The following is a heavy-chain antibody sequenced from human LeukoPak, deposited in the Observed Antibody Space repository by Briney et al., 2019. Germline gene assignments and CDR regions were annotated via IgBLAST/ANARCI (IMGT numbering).Heavy chain of an antibody. CDR1: GYSFSSYW. J-gene: IGHJ5*02. Sequence: GESLKISFKGSGYSFSSYWIAWVRPMPGKGVGWMGMIYSPSFQGHVTISADKSISTAYLQWSSLKASDTAMYYCARHRGYSYGLSGWFDPWGQGTLVTVSS. CDR3: ARHRGYSYGLSGWFDP. V-gene: IGHV5-51*01. CDR2: IY. D-gene: IGHD5-18*01.